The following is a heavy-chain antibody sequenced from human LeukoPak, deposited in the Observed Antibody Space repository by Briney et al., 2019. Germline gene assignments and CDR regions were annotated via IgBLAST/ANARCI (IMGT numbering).Heavy chain of an antibody. CDR2: INSDGTST. Sequence: PGGSLRLSCAASGFTFSTYWMHWVRQAPGKGPVWVSRINSDGTSTVYADSVKGRFTIYRDNAKNTVYLRMNSLRAEDTAVYYCTRENGANRRAFDIWGQGTMVTLSS. CDR1: GFTFSTYW. J-gene: IGHJ3*02. V-gene: IGHV3-74*01. CDR3: TRENGANRRAFDI. D-gene: IGHD4/OR15-4a*01.